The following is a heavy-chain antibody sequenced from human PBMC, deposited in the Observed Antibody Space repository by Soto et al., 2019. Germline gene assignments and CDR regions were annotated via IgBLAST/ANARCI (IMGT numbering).Heavy chain of an antibody. CDR1: GDSISSSNW. D-gene: IGHD3-3*01. CDR2: IYHSGST. J-gene: IGHJ4*02. CDR3: ARRGTDFWNGVNTRDY. Sequence: PSEHPSITCDVSGDSISSSNWWSWVRQPPGKGLEWIGEIYHSGSTYYNPSLKSRLTISLDKSKNQFSLNLTSVTAADTAMYYCARRGTDFWNGVNTRDYWGQGTRGTV. V-gene: IGHV4-4*02.